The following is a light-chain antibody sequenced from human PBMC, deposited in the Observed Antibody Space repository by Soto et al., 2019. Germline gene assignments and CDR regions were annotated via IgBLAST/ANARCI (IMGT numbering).Light chain of an antibody. Sequence: EIVLTQSPGTLSLSPGERATLSCRASQSVSSGYLAWYQQKPAQAPRLLIYGASRRATGIPDRFSGSGSGTDFTLTISRLEPEDFAVYYCQQYGSSPFTFGGGTKVEIK. J-gene: IGKJ4*01. CDR1: QSVSSGY. CDR2: GAS. V-gene: IGKV3-20*01. CDR3: QQYGSSPFT.